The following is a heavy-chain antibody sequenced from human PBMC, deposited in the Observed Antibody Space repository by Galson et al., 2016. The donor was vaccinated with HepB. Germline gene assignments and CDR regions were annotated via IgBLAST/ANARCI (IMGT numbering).Heavy chain of an antibody. D-gene: IGHD3-16*01. Sequence: PALVKPTQTLTLTCTFSGFSLSSRGAGVGWVRQPPGQALEWLAVIYWDDDKRYSPSLQSRLSITRDISKAQVVLKMTNVDPVDTATYYCVHTDVVSLGGAWRGSYYFDSWGQGTLVTVSS. CDR2: IYWDDDK. CDR1: GFSLSSRGAG. V-gene: IGHV2-5*02. CDR3: VHTDVVSLGGAWRGSYYFDS. J-gene: IGHJ4*02.